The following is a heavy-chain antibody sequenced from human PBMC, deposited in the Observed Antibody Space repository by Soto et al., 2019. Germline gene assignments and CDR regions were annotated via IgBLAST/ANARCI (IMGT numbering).Heavy chain of an antibody. CDR2: TYYRSKWYN. Sequence: PSQTLSLPCAISGDSVSSNSAAWNWFRQSPSRGLEWLGRTYYRSKWYNDYAVSVKSRITINPDTSKNQFSLQLNSVTPEDTAINYCTRALSGSGPDSWGQGTLVTVSS. CDR3: TRALSGSGPDS. D-gene: IGHD6-19*01. J-gene: IGHJ4*02. CDR1: GDSVSSNSAA. V-gene: IGHV6-1*01.